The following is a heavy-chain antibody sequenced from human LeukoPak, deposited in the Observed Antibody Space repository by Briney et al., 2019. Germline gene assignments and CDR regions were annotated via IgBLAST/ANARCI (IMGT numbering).Heavy chain of an antibody. Sequence: RGSLRLSCAASGFTVSSNYMGWVRQAPGKGLEWVSVIYSGGSTYYADSVKGRFTISRDNSKNTLYLQMNSQRAEDTAVYYCASERYYYDSSGYYYFDYWGQGTLVTVSS. CDR1: GFTVSSNY. V-gene: IGHV3-66*02. CDR3: ASERYYYDSSGYYYFDY. CDR2: IYSGGST. J-gene: IGHJ4*02. D-gene: IGHD3-22*01.